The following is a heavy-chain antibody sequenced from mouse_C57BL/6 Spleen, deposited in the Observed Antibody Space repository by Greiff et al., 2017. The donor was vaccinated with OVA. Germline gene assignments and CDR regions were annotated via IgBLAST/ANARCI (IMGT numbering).Heavy chain of an antibody. CDR2: IDPEDGDT. Sequence: EVKLQESGAELVRPGASVKLSCTASGFNIKDYYMHWVKQRPEQGLEWIGRIDPEDGDTESAPKFQGKATMTADTSSNTAYLQLSSLTSEDTAVYYCTTSHILYDGYSDPFDYWGQGTTLTVAS. CDR1: GFNIKDYY. D-gene: IGHD2-3*01. CDR3: TTSHILYDGYSDPFDY. J-gene: IGHJ2*01. V-gene: IGHV14-1*01.